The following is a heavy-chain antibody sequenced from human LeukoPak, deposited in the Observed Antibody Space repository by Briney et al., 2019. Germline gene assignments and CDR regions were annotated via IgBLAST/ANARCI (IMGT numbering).Heavy chain of an antibody. CDR1: GFTVSSNF. D-gene: IGHD3-9*01. V-gene: IGHV3-66*01. J-gene: IGHJ4*02. CDR2: IYSGGST. CDR3: ALGLVTDY. Sequence: PGGSLRLSCAASGFTVSSNFMSWVRQAPGKGLEWVSVIYSGGSTNYADSVKGRLTISRDNSKNTLYLQMNSLRVEDTAVYYCALGLVTDYWGQGTLVTVSS.